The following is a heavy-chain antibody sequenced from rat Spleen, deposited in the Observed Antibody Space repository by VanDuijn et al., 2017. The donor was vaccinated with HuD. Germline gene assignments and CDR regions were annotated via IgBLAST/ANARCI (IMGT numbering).Heavy chain of an antibody. Sequence: EVQLVESGGGLVQPGRSLTLSCAASGFTFNNYDMAWVRQAPTKGLEWVASISYEGSSTYYGDSVKGRFTISRDNAKSTLYLQVNSLRSEGTATYYCARRGITTFFDYWGQGVMVTVSS. D-gene: IGHD1-10*01. CDR3: ARRGITTFFDY. J-gene: IGHJ2*01. CDR1: GFTFNNYD. CDR2: ISYEGSST. V-gene: IGHV5-22*01.